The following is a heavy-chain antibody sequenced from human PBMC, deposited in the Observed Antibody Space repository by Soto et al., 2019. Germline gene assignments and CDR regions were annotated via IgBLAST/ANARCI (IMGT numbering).Heavy chain of an antibody. J-gene: IGHJ4*02. Sequence: LRLSCEASGFTFSRVSMSWFRQVPVKGLGWAASISSASSETWYADSVKGRFIISRDKAQNSLFLQMNTLRPEDSAIYYRARVAYWGPGTQVTVS. V-gene: IGHV3-21*01. CDR2: ISSASSET. CDR3: ARVAY. CDR1: GFTFSRVS.